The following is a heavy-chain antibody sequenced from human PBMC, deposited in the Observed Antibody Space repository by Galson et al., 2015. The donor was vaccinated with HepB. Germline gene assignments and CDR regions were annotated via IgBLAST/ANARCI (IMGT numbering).Heavy chain of an antibody. J-gene: IGHJ5*02. Sequence: NYNPSLKSRVTISVDTSKNQFSLKLSSVPAADTAVYYCARGGVYCVGTSCYGTTWFDPWGQGTLVTVSS. V-gene: IGHV4-59*09. D-gene: IGHD2-2*01. CDR3: ARGGVYCVGTSCYGTTWFDP.